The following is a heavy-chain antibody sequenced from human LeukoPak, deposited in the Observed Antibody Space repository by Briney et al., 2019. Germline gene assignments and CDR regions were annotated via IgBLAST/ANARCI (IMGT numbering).Heavy chain of an antibody. D-gene: IGHD1-26*01. Sequence: SETLSLTCTVSGASVSSSSYYWERIRQPPGKGLEWVGSVFYSGSTNYNPSLKSRVTMSVDTSKNQFSLRLSSVTATDTAVYYCATRRSGSHPYYWGQGTLVTVSS. CDR2: VFYSGST. CDR1: GASVSSSSYY. J-gene: IGHJ4*02. CDR3: ATRRSGSHPYY. V-gene: IGHV4-39*01.